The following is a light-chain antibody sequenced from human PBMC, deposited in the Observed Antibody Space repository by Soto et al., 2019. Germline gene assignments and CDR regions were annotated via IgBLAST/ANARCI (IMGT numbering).Light chain of an antibody. V-gene: IGKV3D-20*02. J-gene: IGKJ5*01. CDR3: QQRGNWPPIT. Sequence: EIVLTQSPGTLSLSPGERATLSCRASQSVSSSYLAWYQQKPGQAPRLLIYGASSRATGIPDRFSGGGSGTDFTLTISRLDPEDYAVYYCQQRGNWPPITFGQGTRLEIK. CDR2: GAS. CDR1: QSVSSSY.